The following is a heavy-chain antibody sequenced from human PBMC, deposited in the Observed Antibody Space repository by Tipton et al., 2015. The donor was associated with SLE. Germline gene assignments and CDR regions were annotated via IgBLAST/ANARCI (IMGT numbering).Heavy chain of an antibody. J-gene: IGHJ4*02. Sequence: TLSLTCTVSGGSIISYYWSWIRQPPGKGLEWIGYIYYSGSTNYNPSLKSRVTISVDTSKNQFSLKVRSVTAADTAVYYCAREADGWFDYWGQGTLVTVSS. CDR3: AREADGWFDY. CDR2: IYYSGST. V-gene: IGHV4-59*01. D-gene: IGHD5-24*01. CDR1: GGSIISYY.